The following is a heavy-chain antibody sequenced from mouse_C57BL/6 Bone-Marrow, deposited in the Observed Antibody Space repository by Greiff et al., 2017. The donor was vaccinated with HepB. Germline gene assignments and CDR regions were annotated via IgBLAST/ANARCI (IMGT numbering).Heavy chain of an antibody. CDR2: IRSKSNNYAT. CDR3: VRQGRRFPYAMDY. V-gene: IGHV10-1*01. Sequence: EVKLVESGGGLVQPKGSLKLSCAASGFSFNTYAMNWVRQAPGKGLEWVARIRSKSNNYATYYADSVKDRFTISRDDSESMLYLQMNNLKTEDTAMYYCVRQGRRFPYAMDYWGQGTSVTVSS. D-gene: IGHD1-1*01. J-gene: IGHJ4*01. CDR1: GFSFNTYA.